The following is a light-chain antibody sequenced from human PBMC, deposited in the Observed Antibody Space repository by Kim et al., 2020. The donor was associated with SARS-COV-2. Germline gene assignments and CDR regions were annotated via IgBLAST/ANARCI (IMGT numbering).Light chain of an antibody. CDR1: RSVSSRY. CDR3: QQYGSSLL. CDR2: GAS. J-gene: IGKJ4*01. V-gene: IGKV3-20*01. Sequence: LSPGKRGALSGRASRSVSSRYLASYQQKRGQAPRLLIYGASNRAAGIRDRFSGSGSGTDFTLTISRLEPEDCAVYYCQQYGSSLLFGGGTKVDIK.